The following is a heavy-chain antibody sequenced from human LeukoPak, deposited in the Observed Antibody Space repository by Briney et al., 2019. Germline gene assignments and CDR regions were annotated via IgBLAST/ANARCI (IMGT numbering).Heavy chain of an antibody. J-gene: IGHJ4*02. D-gene: IGHD2-2*02. V-gene: IGHV1-18*01. Sequence: ASVKVSCKASGYTFTSYGISWVRQAPGQGLEWMGWNSAYNGNTNYARKLQGRVTMTTDTSTSTAYMELRSLRSDDTAVYYCAREWVYCSSTSCYIDYWGQGTLVTVSS. CDR2: NSAYNGNT. CDR1: GYTFTSYG. CDR3: AREWVYCSSTSCYIDY.